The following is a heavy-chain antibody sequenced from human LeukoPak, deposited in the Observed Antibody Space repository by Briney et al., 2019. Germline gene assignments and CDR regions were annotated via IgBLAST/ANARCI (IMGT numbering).Heavy chain of an antibody. CDR2: ISGSGTTT. Sequence: GGSLRLSCAASGFTFTTHAMNWVRQAPGKGLEWVSGISGSGTTTYYADFVKGRFTISRDNSKNTLYLQMNSLRAEDTAIYYWAKDNSACDSFYDCWGQGTLVTVSS. V-gene: IGHV3-23*01. CDR3: AKDNSACDSFYDC. D-gene: IGHD5-12*01. J-gene: IGHJ4*02. CDR1: GFTFTTHA.